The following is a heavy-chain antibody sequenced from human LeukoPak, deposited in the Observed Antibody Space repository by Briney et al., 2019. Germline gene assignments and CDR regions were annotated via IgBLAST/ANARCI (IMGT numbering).Heavy chain of an antibody. V-gene: IGHV4-61*01. J-gene: IGHJ4*02. CDR2: IYYSGST. D-gene: IGHD2-15*01. CDR3: ARAVLVGLSTDY. Sequence: TSETLSLTCTVSGGSISSSSYYWSWIRQPPGKGLEWIGYIYYSGSTNYNPSLKSRVTISVDTSKNQFSLKLSSVTAADTAVYYCARAVLVGLSTDYWGQGTLVTVSS. CDR1: GGSISSSSYY.